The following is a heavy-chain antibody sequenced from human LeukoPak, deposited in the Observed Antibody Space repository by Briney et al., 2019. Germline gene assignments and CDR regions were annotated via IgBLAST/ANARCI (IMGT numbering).Heavy chain of an antibody. Sequence: ASVKVSCKASGYTFTSYGISWVRQAPGQGLEWMGWISAYNGNTNYAQKLQGRVTMTTDTSTSTAYMELRSLRSDDTAVYYCAREPADSVGATGRFLPWGQGTLVTVSS. J-gene: IGHJ5*02. D-gene: IGHD1-26*01. CDR2: ISAYNGNT. V-gene: IGHV1-18*01. CDR3: AREPADSVGATGRFLP. CDR1: GYTFTSYG.